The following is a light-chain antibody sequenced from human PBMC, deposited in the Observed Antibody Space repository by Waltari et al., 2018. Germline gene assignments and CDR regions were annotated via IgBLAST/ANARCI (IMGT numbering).Light chain of an antibody. Sequence: DIDMTQSPDSLAVSLGERATINCKSSQSVLYSPRNKNYFGWLQRKPRQPPKLVIYWASMRESGVPDRFSGSGSGTDFNLTINNLQAEDVAVYYCQQYYSVPRTFGQGTKVEIK. J-gene: IGKJ1*01. CDR3: QQYYSVPRT. CDR1: QSVLYSPRNKNY. CDR2: WAS. V-gene: IGKV4-1*01.